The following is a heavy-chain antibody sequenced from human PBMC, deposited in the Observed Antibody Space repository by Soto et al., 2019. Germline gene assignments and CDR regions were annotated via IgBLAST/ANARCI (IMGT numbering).Heavy chain of an antibody. J-gene: IGHJ6*01. CDR3: AKGSDSSGWYVSYYDYYGMDV. D-gene: IGHD6-19*01. CDR1: GFTFSSYG. Sequence: QVQLVESGGGVVQPGRSLRLSCAASGFTFSSYGMHWVRQAPGKGLEWVAVISYDGSNKYYADSVKGRFTISRDNSKNTLYLQMNSLRAEDTAVYYCAKGSDSSGWYVSYYDYYGMDVW. CDR2: ISYDGSNK. V-gene: IGHV3-30*18.